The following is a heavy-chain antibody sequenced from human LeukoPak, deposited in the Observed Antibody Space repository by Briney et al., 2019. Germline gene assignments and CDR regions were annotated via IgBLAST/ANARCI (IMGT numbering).Heavy chain of an antibody. Sequence: GSSVKVSCKASGGTFSSYAISWVRQAPGQGLEWMGGIIPTFGTANYAQKFQGRVTITTDESTSTAYMELSSLRSEDTAVYYCARDNKWLVRYNWFDPWGQGTLVTVSS. CDR1: GGTFSSYA. V-gene: IGHV1-69*05. CDR2: IIPTFGTA. CDR3: ARDNKWLVRYNWFDP. D-gene: IGHD6-19*01. J-gene: IGHJ5*02.